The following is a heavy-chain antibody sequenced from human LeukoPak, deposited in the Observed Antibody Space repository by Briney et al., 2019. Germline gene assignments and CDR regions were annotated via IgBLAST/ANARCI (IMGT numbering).Heavy chain of an antibody. CDR1: GYTFTNYY. D-gene: IGHD1-26*01. CDR3: ASLYDIVGTTVDY. Sequence: ASVTVSCKTSGYTFTNYYIHWVRQAPGQGLEWMGRIDPNTGGTKSAKNFQGRVTMTRDTSISTAYMALSGLRSDDTAVYYCASLYDIVGTTVDYWGQGTLVTVSS. J-gene: IGHJ4*02. CDR2: IDPNTGGT. V-gene: IGHV1-2*06.